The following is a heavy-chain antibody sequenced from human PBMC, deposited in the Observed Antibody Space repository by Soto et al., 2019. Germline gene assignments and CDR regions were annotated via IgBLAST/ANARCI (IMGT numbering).Heavy chain of an antibody. CDR2: ISGSGGST. CDR3: AKGVVVAATREDYFDY. Sequence: EVQLLESGGGLVQPGGSLRLSCAASGFTFSDYAMSWVRQAPGKGLEWVSAISGSGGSTYYADSVRGRFTISRDNSKNTLYVQMHSLRAEDTALYYCAKGVVVAATREDYFDYWGQGTLVTVSS. V-gene: IGHV3-23*01. J-gene: IGHJ4*02. CDR1: GFTFSDYA. D-gene: IGHD2-15*01.